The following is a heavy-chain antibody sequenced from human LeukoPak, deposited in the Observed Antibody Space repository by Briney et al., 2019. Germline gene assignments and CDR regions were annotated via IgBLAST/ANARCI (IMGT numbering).Heavy chain of an antibody. CDR1: GGSFSGYY. D-gene: IGHD6-19*01. J-gene: IGHJ4*02. CDR2: INHSGST. Sequence: SETLSLTCAVYGGSFSGYYWSWIRQPPGKGLEWIGEINHSGSTNYNPSLKSRVTISVDTSKNQFPLKLSSVTAADTAVYYCARDSSGWYHRGFDYWGQGTLVTVSS. V-gene: IGHV4-34*01. CDR3: ARDSSGWYHRGFDY.